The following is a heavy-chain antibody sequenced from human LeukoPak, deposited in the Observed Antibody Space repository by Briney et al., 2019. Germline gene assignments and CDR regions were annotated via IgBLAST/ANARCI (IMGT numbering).Heavy chain of an antibody. CDR3: ARRGGITGTTELDV. V-gene: IGHV4-39*01. CDR2: IHYRGSI. Sequence: SETLSLTCTVSGASISSASNYWGCIRQPPGKGLERIVIIHYRGSIYYNPPLKSRVTISVDTSKNQFSLELSAVTAEDTSVYYWARRGGITGTTELDVWGKGTTVTVSS. CDR1: GASISSASNY. J-gene: IGHJ6*04. D-gene: IGHD1-7*01.